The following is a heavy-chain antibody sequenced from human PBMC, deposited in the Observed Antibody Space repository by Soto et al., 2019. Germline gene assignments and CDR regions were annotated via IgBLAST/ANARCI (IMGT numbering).Heavy chain of an antibody. D-gene: IGHD2-21*02. Sequence: GGSLRLSCAASGFTFGSYTMSWVRQAPGKGLEWVSGISATGGSTYYADSVKGRFTFSRDNSKNTLYLQMNSLRAEDTAVYYCAKGFIRDCGGDCTVDTWGQGTLVTVSS. CDR2: ISATGGST. J-gene: IGHJ5*02. CDR3: AKGFIRDCGGDCTVDT. V-gene: IGHV3-23*01. CDR1: GFTFGSYT.